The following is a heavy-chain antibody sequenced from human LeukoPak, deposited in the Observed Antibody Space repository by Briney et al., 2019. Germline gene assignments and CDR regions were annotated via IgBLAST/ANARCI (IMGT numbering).Heavy chain of an antibody. CDR3: AREYARGYNWNCFDY. J-gene: IGHJ4*02. CDR1: GGTFSSYA. V-gene: IGHV1-69*13. Sequence: SVKVSCKASGGTFSSYAISWVRQAPGQGLEWMGGIIPIFGTANYAQKFQGRVTITADESTSTAYMELSSLRSEDTAVYYCAREYARGYNWNCFDYWGQGTLVTVSS. CDR2: IIPIFGTA. D-gene: IGHD1-20*01.